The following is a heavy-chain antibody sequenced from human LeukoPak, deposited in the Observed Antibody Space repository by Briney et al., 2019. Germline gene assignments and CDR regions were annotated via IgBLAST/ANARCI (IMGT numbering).Heavy chain of an antibody. CDR2: ISGSGGRP. J-gene: IGHJ4*02. CDR1: GFMFSSCA. V-gene: IGHV3-23*01. D-gene: IGHD2-2*01. Sequence: GGSLRLSCAASGFMFSSCAMSWVRQAPGKGLEWVSAISGSGGRPYYADSVKGRFTISRDNSKNTLYLQMNSLRAEDTAVYYCARHPEPGYCSSTSCHESYFDYWGQGTLVTVSS. CDR3: ARHPEPGYCSSTSCHESYFDY.